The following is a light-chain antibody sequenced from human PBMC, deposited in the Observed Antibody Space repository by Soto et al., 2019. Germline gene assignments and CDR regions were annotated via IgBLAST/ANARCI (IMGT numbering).Light chain of an antibody. CDR2: GAS. J-gene: IGKJ4*01. CDR3: QQYNNWPPLT. Sequence: EIAMTQSPATLSVSPGERATLSCRASESVSSNLAWYQHKPGQAPRLLIYGASTRATGIPARFSGSGSGTEFTLTISSLQSEDFAVYYCQQYNNWPPLTFGGGTKVEI. V-gene: IGKV3-15*01. CDR1: ESVSSN.